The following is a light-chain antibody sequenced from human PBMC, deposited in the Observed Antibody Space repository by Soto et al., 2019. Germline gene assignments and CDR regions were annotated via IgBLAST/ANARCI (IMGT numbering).Light chain of an antibody. V-gene: IGKV3-20*01. J-gene: IGKJ1*01. CDR2: GES. CDR3: KQSGSSPWP. CDR1: QSVSSSY. Sequence: EIVFTKSLGTVYLSHGESATLYCRSSQSVSSSYLAWYQKKPGQAPRILIYGESSRATGIPDRFSGSWYGTDFNLTLSRLEPEEWAVDEGKQSGSSPWPVGQLTKVEI.